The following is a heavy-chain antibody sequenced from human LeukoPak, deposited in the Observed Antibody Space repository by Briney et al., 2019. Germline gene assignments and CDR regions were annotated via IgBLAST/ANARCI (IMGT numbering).Heavy chain of an antibody. D-gene: IGHD6-13*01. CDR3: AKIRGQQLGAFDI. Sequence: GGSLRLSCAASGFTFNTYSMNWVRQAPGKGLEWVSAISGSGGSTYYADSVKGRFTISRDNSKNTLYLQMNSLRAEDTAVYYCAKIRGQQLGAFDIWGQGTMVTVSS. CDR2: ISGSGGST. V-gene: IGHV3-23*01. CDR1: GFTFNTYS. J-gene: IGHJ3*02.